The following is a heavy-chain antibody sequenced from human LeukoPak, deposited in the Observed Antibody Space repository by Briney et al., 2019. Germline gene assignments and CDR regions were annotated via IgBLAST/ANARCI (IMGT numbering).Heavy chain of an antibody. CDR1: GGSISSYY. CDR3: ARDQRTQQWAYYYYYMDV. CDR2: IYYSGST. Sequence: SETLSLTCTVSGGSISSYYWSWIRQPPGKGLEWIGYIYYSGSTNYNPSLKSRVTISVDTSKNQFSLKLSSVTAADTAVYYCARDQRTQQWAYYYYYMDVWGKGTTVTISS. J-gene: IGHJ6*03. D-gene: IGHD6-19*01. V-gene: IGHV4-59*12.